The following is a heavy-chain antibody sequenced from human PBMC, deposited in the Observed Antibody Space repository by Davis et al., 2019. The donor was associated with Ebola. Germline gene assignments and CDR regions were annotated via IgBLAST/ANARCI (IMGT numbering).Heavy chain of an antibody. J-gene: IGHJ3*02. D-gene: IGHD2-2*01. Sequence: ASVKVSCKASGYTFTSYYMHWVRQAPGQGLEWMGWINPNSGGTNYAQKFQGRVTLTRDTSISTAYMELSRLRSDDTAVYYCARSRSNSCCDAFDIWGQGTMVTVSS. CDR1: GYTFTSYY. V-gene: IGHV1-2*02. CDR3: ARSRSNSCCDAFDI. CDR2: INPNSGGT.